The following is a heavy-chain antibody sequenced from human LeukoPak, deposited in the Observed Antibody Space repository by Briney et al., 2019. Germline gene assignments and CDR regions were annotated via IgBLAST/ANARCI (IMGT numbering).Heavy chain of an antibody. CDR2: INHSGST. J-gene: IGHJ4*02. CDR3: ARGSGTTPFDY. Sequence: PSETLSLTCAAYGGSFSGYYWSWIRQPPGKGLEWIGEINHSGSTNYNPSLKSRVTISVDTSKNQFSLKLSSVTAADTAVYYCARGSGTTPFDYWGQGTLVTVSS. D-gene: IGHD4-11*01. CDR1: GGSFSGYY. V-gene: IGHV4-34*01.